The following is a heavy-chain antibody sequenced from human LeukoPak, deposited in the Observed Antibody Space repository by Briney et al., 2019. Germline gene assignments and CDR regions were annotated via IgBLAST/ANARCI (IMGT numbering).Heavy chain of an antibody. CDR3: ARDRGTMIVVANAFDY. D-gene: IGHD3-22*01. V-gene: IGHV1-2*02. CDR1: GYTFTGYY. CDR2: INPNSGGT. J-gene: IGHJ4*02. Sequence: ASVKVSCKASGYTFTGYYMHWVRQAPGQGLEWMGWINPNSGGTNYAQKFQSRVTMTRDTSISTAYMELSRLRSDDTAVYYCARDRGTMIVVANAFDYWGQGTLVTVSS.